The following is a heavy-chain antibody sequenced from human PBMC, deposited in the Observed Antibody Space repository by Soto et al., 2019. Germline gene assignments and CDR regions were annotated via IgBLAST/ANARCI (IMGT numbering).Heavy chain of an antibody. J-gene: IGHJ4*02. Sequence: PSETLSLTCTVSGGSVSNYYWSWIRQSPGKGLEWIGYIYYSGSTNYNPSLKSRVTISVDTSKNQFSLKLSSVTAADTAVYYCARRARWEPTQWPYYFDYWGQGTLVTSPQ. CDR1: GGSVSNYY. CDR3: ARRARWEPTQWPYYFDY. V-gene: IGHV4-59*08. CDR2: IYYSGST. D-gene: IGHD1-26*01.